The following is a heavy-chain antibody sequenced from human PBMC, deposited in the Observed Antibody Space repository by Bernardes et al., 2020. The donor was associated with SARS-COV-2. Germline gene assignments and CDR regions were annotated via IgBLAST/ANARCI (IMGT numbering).Heavy chain of an antibody. V-gene: IGHV3-20*01. D-gene: IGHD3-22*01. Sequence: PGKGLEWVSGINWNGGSTGYADSVKGRFTISRDNAKNSLYLQMNSLRAEDTALYHCARGAAGSYFSDGMDVWGQGTTVTVSS. CDR3: ARGAAGSYFSDGMDV. J-gene: IGHJ6*02. CDR2: INWNGGST.